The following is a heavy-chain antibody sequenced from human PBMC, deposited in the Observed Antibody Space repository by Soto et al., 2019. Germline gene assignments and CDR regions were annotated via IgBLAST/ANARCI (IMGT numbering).Heavy chain of an antibody. J-gene: IGHJ4*02. CDR1: GYSFTSTG. Sequence: ASVKVSCKASGYSFTSTGISWVRQAPGQGPEWMGWTSTFNGEAKYAQKLQARVTMTTDTSPTTSYMEVRSLTSDDTAVYYCAGHVDGSGSYFTDYWGQGTLVTVSS. V-gene: IGHV1-18*01. D-gene: IGHD3-10*01. CDR2: TSTFNGEA. CDR3: AGHVDGSGSYFTDY.